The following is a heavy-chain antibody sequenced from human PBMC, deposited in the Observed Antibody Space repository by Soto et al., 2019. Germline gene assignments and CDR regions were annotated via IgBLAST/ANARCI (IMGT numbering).Heavy chain of an antibody. J-gene: IGHJ6*02. Sequence: PSETLSLTCTVSGGSISNLGYYWSWIRQHPGKGLEWLGHIYYSGSTNYNPSLKSRITISADTSNNQFSLKLSSVTAADTAVYYCARDFWSGYPNGLDVWGQGTTVTVSS. CDR3: ARDFWSGYPNGLDV. D-gene: IGHD3-3*01. CDR1: GGSISNLGYY. V-gene: IGHV4-31*03. CDR2: IYYSGST.